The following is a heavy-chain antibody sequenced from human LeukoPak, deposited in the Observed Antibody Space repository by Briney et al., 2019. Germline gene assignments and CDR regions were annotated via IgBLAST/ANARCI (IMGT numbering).Heavy chain of an antibody. J-gene: IGHJ4*02. CDR2: IRYDGSNK. V-gene: IGHV3-30*02. CDR1: GFTFSSYG. Sequence: GGSLRLSCAASGFTFSSYGMHWVRQAPGKGLEWVAFIRYDGSNKYYADSVKGRFTISRDNSKNTLYVQIKSLRADDTARYYCAKGPRGDRSGGGCPGDSWGQGTLVTVSS. CDR3: AKGPRGDRSGGGCPGDS. D-gene: IGHD2-15*01.